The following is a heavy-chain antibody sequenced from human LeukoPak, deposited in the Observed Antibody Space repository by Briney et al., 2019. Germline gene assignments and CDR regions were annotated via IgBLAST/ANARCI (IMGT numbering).Heavy chain of an antibody. J-gene: IGHJ4*02. D-gene: IGHD3-10*01. Sequence: ASLRLSCAASGFTFSVYWMTWVRQAPGKGLEWVATIDQYGGQKNYVESVKGRFTISRDNAENSLFLQMNSLRADDTAVYYCATEVWFRADSWGQGTLVTVSS. V-gene: IGHV3-7*05. CDR3: ATEVWFRADS. CDR2: IDQYGGQK. CDR1: GFTFSVYW.